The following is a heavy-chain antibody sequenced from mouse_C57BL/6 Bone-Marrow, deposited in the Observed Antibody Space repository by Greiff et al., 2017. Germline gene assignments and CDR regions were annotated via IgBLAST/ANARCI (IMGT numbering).Heavy chain of an antibody. J-gene: IGHJ2*02. CDR3: AREDGIPSDY. CDR2: IDPSDSYT. CDR1: GYTFTSYW. V-gene: IGHV1-59*01. Sequence: QVQLQQPGAELVRPGTSVKLSCKASGYTFTSYWMHWVKQRPGQGLEWIGVIDPSDSYTNYKQTFKGKATLTVETSSSTAYMQLSRLTSEDSAVYYCAREDGIPSDYWGQGTSLTVSS. D-gene: IGHD2-3*01.